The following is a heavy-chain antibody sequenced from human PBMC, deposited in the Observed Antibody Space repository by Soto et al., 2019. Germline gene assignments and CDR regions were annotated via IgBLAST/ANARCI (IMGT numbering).Heavy chain of an antibody. CDR3: AREGAVAGSQDF. J-gene: IGHJ4*02. V-gene: IGHV3-33*01. CDR2: IWYDGSKK. D-gene: IGHD6-19*01. Sequence: NGLEWVALIWYDGSKKYYADSVKGRFTVSRDNINSTLYLEMNSLRVEDSAVYYCAREGAVAGSQDFWGQGTLVTVSS.